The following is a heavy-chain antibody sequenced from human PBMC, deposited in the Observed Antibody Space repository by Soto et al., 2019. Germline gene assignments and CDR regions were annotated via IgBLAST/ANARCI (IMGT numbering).Heavy chain of an antibody. CDR1: GGSISSSSYY. D-gene: IGHD5-12*01. J-gene: IGHJ4*02. Sequence: QLQLQESGPGLVKPSETLSLTCTVSGGSISSSSYYWGWIRQPPGKGLEWIGSIYYSGSTYYNPSLKSRVTISVDTSKNQFSLKLSSVTAADTAVYYCARHGGLEMATIPFDYWGQGTLVTVSS. CDR2: IYYSGST. CDR3: ARHGGLEMATIPFDY. V-gene: IGHV4-39*01.